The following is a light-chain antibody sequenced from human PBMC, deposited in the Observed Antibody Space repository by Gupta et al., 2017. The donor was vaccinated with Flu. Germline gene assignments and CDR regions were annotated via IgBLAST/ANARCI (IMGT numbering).Light chain of an antibody. CDR3: AAWDDSLNGGV. Sequence: QSVLTQPPSASGTPGQRVTISCSGSSSNIGSNTVNWYQQLPGTAPKPLIYSNNQRPSGVPDRFSGPKSGTSASLAISGLQSEDEADYYCAAWDDSLNGGVFGGGTKLTVL. V-gene: IGLV1-44*01. CDR2: SNN. CDR1: SSNIGSNT. J-gene: IGLJ2*01.